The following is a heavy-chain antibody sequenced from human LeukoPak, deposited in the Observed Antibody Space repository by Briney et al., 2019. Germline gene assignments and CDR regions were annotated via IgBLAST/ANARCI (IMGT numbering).Heavy chain of an antibody. J-gene: IGHJ3*02. CDR3: ARPIGVFDAFGM. V-gene: IGHV3-23*01. Sequence: GGSLRLSCPVSGFTLSTYDMSWVRQAPGKGLEWVSAIRGRAVGKFYADSVKGQFTISRDDSENTLYLQMDSLRVEDTAVYYCARPIGVFDAFGMWGQGTMVTVSS. D-gene: IGHD2-8*01. CDR2: IRGRAVGK. CDR1: GFTLSTYD.